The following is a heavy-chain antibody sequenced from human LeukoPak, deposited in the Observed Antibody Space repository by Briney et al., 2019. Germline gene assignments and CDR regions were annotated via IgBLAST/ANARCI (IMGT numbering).Heavy chain of an antibody. J-gene: IGHJ4*02. CDR3: ARGTRYDYVWGSYRYTPLQFDY. CDR2: ISAYNGNT. CDR1: GYTFTSYG. V-gene: IGHV1-18*01. Sequence: ASVKVSCKASGYTFTSYGISWVRQAPGQGLEWMGWISAYNGNTNYAQKLQGRVTMTTDTSTNTAYMELRSLRSDDTAVYYCARGTRYDYVWGSYRYTPLQFDYWGQGTLVTVSS. D-gene: IGHD3-16*02.